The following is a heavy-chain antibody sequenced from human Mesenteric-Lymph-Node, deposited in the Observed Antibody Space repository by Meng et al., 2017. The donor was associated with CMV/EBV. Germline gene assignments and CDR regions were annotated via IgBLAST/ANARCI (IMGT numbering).Heavy chain of an antibody. D-gene: IGHD6-13*01. CDR1: GFTFSSYE. J-gene: IGHJ4*02. CDR3: ARLRASAGTSLDY. CDR2: ISWNSGSL. V-gene: IGHV3-9*01. Sequence: SLKISCAASGFTFSSYEFNWVRQPPGKGLEWVSGISWNSGSLGYADSVKGRFTISRDNAKNSLYLQMNSLRAEDTAVYYCARLRASAGTSLDYWGQGTLVTVSS.